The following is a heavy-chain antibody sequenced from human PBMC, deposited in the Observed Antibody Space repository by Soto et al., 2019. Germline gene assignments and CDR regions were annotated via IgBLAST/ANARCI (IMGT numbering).Heavy chain of an antibody. Sequence: GASVKVSCKASGYTFTSYDINWVRQATGQGFEWMGWMNPNSGNTGYAQKFQGRVTMTRNTSISTAYMELSSLRSEDTAVYYCARSSGWYNYYYYYYMDVWGKGTTVTVSS. CDR1: GYTFTSYD. CDR3: ARSSGWYNYYYYYYMDV. CDR2: MNPNSGNT. D-gene: IGHD6-19*01. J-gene: IGHJ6*03. V-gene: IGHV1-8*01.